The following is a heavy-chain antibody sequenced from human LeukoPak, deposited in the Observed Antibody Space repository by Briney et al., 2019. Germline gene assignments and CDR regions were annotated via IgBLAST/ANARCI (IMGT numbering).Heavy chain of an antibody. CDR1: GYSFTNYW. V-gene: IGHV5-51*01. Sequence: GESLKISCKGSGYSFTNYWIGWVRQMPGKGLEWMGIIYPGDSDTRYSPSFQGQVTISADKSISTAFLQWGSLKASDTAMYYCARHSADTVISYGMDVWGQGTTVTVSS. CDR3: ARHSADTVISYGMDV. J-gene: IGHJ6*02. D-gene: IGHD5-18*01. CDR2: IYPGDSDT.